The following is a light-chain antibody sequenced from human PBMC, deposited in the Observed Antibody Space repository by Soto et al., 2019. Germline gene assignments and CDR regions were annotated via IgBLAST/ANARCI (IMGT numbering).Light chain of an antibody. J-gene: IGKJ4*01. V-gene: IGKV3-20*01. CDR2: GAS. CDR1: QSVSSSY. Sequence: DIVLTQSPGTLSLSPGERATLSCRASQSVSSSYLAWYQQKPGQAPRLLIYGASISATGIPDRFSGSGSGTDFTLTISRLEPEDFAVYYCQQYGSSPLTFGRGTKVEIK. CDR3: QQYGSSPLT.